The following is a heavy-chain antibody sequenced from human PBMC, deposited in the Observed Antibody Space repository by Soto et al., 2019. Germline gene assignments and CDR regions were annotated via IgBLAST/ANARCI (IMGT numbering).Heavy chain of an antibody. Sequence: SETLSLTCTVSGGSISSSYWSWIRQPAGKGLEWIGRIYTSETTNYNPSLKSRVTTSIDSSRSQFSLKLSSVTAADTAVYYCARDEGLATVPSFDFWGQGTLVTVSS. CDR3: ARDEGLATVPSFDF. CDR1: GGSISSSY. J-gene: IGHJ4*02. D-gene: IGHD4-17*01. CDR2: IYTSETT. V-gene: IGHV4-4*07.